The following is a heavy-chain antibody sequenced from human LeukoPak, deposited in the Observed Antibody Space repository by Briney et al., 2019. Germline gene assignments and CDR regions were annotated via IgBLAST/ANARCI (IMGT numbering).Heavy chain of an antibody. V-gene: IGHV4-34*01. J-gene: IGHJ6*03. CDR3: ARDGSGYSGSSLHYYYYMDV. D-gene: IGHD5-12*01. CDR1: GGSFSGYF. CDR2: INHNGGT. Sequence: SETLSLTCAVYGGSFSGYFWSWIRQPPGKGLEWIGDINHNGGTNYNPSLKSRVTISVDTSKNQFSLKLSSVTAADTAVYYCARDGSGYSGSSLHYYYYMDVWGKGTTVTVSS.